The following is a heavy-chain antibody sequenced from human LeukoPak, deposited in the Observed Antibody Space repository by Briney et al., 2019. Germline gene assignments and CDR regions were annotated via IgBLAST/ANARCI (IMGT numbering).Heavy chain of an antibody. Sequence: SETLSLTCTVSGGSISSYYWSWIRQPAGKGPEWIGRIYTSGSTNYNPSLKSRVTMSVDTSKNQFSLKLSSVTAADTAIYYCVKDRGSHVTDYWGQGTLVTVSS. J-gene: IGHJ4*02. V-gene: IGHV4-4*07. CDR2: IYTSGST. D-gene: IGHD1-26*01. CDR3: VKDRGSHVTDY. CDR1: GGSISSYY.